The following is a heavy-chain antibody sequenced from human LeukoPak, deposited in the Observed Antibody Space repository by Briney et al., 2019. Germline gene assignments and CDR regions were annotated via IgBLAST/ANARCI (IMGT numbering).Heavy chain of an antibody. CDR3: ARRCPSVRGANLRPQEVRKYYFDY. V-gene: IGHV4-34*01. CDR2: INHSGST. CDR1: GESFSAYY. Sequence: SETLSLTCAVYGESFSAYYWSWIRQPPGKGLEWIGDINHSGSTNYNPSLKSRVTISVDTSKNQFSLKLNSVTAADTAVYYCARRCPSVRGANLRPQEVRKYYFDYWGQGTLVTVSS. J-gene: IGHJ4*02. D-gene: IGHD3-10*01.